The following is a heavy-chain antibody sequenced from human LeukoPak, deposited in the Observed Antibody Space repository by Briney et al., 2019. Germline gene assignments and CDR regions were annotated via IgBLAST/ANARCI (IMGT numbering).Heavy chain of an antibody. D-gene: IGHD1-26*01. Sequence: GASVKVSCKASGYTFTSYGISWVRQAPGQGLEWMGWITAYNGNTNYAQNLQGRVTMTTDTSTNTAYMELRGLRSDDTAVYYCARGLGGNYYGDYWGQGTLVTVSS. CDR2: ITAYNGNT. CDR3: ARGLGGNYYGDY. V-gene: IGHV1-18*01. J-gene: IGHJ4*02. CDR1: GYTFTSYG.